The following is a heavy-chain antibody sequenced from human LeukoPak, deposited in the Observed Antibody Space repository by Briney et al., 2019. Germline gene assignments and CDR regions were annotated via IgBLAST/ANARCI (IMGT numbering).Heavy chain of an antibody. J-gene: IGHJ5*02. CDR3: ARVIFYVRVVVINWFDP. Sequence: PSETLSLTCTVSGGSISSSSYYWGWIRQPPGKGLEWIGSIYYSGSTYYNPSLKRRVTISVDTSKNQFSLKLSSVTAADTAVYYCARVIFYVRVVVINWFDPWGQGTLVTVSS. CDR2: IYYSGST. V-gene: IGHV4-39*07. CDR1: GGSISSSSYY. D-gene: IGHD3-22*01.